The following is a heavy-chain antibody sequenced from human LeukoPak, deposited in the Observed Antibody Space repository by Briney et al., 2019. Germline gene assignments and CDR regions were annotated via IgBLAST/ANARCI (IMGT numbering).Heavy chain of an antibody. Sequence: ASVKVSCKASGYTFISYDINWVRQATGQGLEWMGWMNPNSGNTGYAQKFQGRVTMTRNTSIRTAYMELSSLRSDDTAVYYCARAPRGEARSPPGAQGPLVTVSS. CDR1: GYTFISYD. CDR3: ARAPRGEARSPP. D-gene: IGHD3-16*01. V-gene: IGHV1-8*01. J-gene: IGHJ5*02. CDR2: MNPNSGNT.